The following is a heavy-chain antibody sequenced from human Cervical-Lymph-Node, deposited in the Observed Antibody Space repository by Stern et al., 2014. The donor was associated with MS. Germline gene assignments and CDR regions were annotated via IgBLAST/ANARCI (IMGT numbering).Heavy chain of an antibody. J-gene: IGHJ4*02. Sequence: VQLVESGAEVKKPGASVNVSCKASGYTFSSFAITWVRQAPGQGLEWMGTITVYNGNTNYAQRVQDRVPMTTETSTNTAYMEVRNLRSDDTAVYYCARGLGHTRHWGQGTLVTVSS. V-gene: IGHV1-18*01. CDR1: GYTFSSFA. CDR3: ARGLGHTRH. D-gene: IGHD3-16*01. CDR2: ITVYNGNT.